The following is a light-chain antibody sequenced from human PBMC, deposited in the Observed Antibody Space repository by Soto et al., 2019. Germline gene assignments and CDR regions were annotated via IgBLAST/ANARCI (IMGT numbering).Light chain of an antibody. CDR2: SDN. CDR1: RSNIGAGYD. Sequence: QSVLTQPPSVSGAPGQRVTISCTGSRSNIGAGYDVHWYQQLPGTAPKLLIHSDNMRPSGVPDRFSGSKSGTSASLAISGLQSEDEADYYCSTWDDRLTGWVFGGGTKLTVL. J-gene: IGLJ3*02. CDR3: STWDDRLTGWV. V-gene: IGLV1-40*01.